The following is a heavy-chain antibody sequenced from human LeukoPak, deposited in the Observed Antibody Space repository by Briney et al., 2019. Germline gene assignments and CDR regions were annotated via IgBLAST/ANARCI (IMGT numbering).Heavy chain of an antibody. Sequence: GGSLRLSCAASGFTFSSYEMNWVRQAPGKGLEWVSYISSSGSTIYYADSVKGRFTISRDNAKNSLYLQMNSLRSEDTAVYYCARAPYYYDSSGYYRRAFDIWGQGTMVTVSS. CDR1: GFTFSSYE. D-gene: IGHD3-22*01. CDR2: ISSSGSTI. CDR3: ARAPYYYDSSGYYRRAFDI. V-gene: IGHV3-48*03. J-gene: IGHJ3*02.